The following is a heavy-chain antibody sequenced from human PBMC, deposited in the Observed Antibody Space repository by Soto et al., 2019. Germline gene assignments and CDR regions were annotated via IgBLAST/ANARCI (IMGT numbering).Heavy chain of an antibody. Sequence: QVQLQESGPGLVRPSETLSLTCTVSGGSISSHYWSWVRQAPGQGLAWIGHIYYRGSTKYNPSLKSRGTSSVDTSKNQFSLKLDSVSPADTAVYYCARYGREASGLDVWGRGTNVTVSS. V-gene: IGHV4-59*11. CDR1: GGSISSHY. CDR2: IYYRGST. J-gene: IGHJ6*02. D-gene: IGHD1-26*01. CDR3: ARYGREASGLDV.